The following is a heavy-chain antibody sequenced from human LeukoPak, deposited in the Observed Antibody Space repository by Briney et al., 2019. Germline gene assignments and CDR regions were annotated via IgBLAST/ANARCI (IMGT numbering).Heavy chain of an antibody. V-gene: IGHV1-69*04. J-gene: IGHJ6*02. CDR3: ARAFPYYYDSSAYGMDV. D-gene: IGHD3-22*01. CDR2: IIPILGIA. Sequence: SVKVSCKASGGTFSSYAISWVRQAPGQGLEWMGRIIPILGIANYAQKFQGRVTITADKSTSTAHMELSSLRSEDTAVYYCARAFPYYYDSSAYGMDVWGQGTTVTVSS. CDR1: GGTFSSYA.